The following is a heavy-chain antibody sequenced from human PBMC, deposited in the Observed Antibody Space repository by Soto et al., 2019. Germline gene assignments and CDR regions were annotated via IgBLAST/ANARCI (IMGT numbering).Heavy chain of an antibody. CDR3: AXRIIQLWLERYYYGMDV. CDR1: GGTFSSYA. D-gene: IGHD5-18*01. J-gene: IGHJ6*02. V-gene: IGHV1-69*06. Sequence: ASVKVSCKASGGTFSSYAISWVRQAPGQGLEWMGGIIPIFGTANYAQKFQGRVTITADKSTSTAYMELSSLRSEDTAVYYCAXRIIQLWLERYYYGMDVWGQGTTVTVSS. CDR2: IIPIFGTA.